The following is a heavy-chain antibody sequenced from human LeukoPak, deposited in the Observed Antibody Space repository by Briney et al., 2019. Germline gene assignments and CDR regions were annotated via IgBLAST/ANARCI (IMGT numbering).Heavy chain of an antibody. V-gene: IGHV4-34*01. CDR2: INYSGGT. CDR1: GFTFSSYS. J-gene: IGHJ4*02. CDR3: ARGAPGY. Sequence: GSLRLSCAASGFTFSSYSMNWVRQAPGKGLEWVGEINYSGGTNYNPSLKTRVTISVDTPKNQFSLRLTSVSAADTAVYYCARGAPGYWGQGTLVTVSS.